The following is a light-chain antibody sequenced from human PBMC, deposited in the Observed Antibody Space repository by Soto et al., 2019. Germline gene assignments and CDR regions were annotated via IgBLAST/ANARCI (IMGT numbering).Light chain of an antibody. CDR2: DTF. CDR1: QYISSW. CDR3: HHYNSDSPLT. J-gene: IGKJ4*01. Sequence: DIQMTQSPSSLSASIGDRVTITCRASQYISSWLAWYQQKPGKAPKLLMFDTFSLESGVPSRFGGSRSGTAFTLSISSVQHDDYAAYWCHHYNSDSPLTFGGGTKGESK. V-gene: IGKV1-5*01.